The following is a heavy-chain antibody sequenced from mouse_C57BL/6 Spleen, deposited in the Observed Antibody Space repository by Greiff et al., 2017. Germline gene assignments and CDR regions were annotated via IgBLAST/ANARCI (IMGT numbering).Heavy chain of an antibody. D-gene: IGHD3-2*02. J-gene: IGHJ2*01. Sequence: DVKLVESGGGLVKPGGSLKLSCAASGFTFSDYGMHWVRQAPEKGLEWVAYISSGSSTIYYADTVKGRFTISRDNAKNTLFLQMTSLRAEDTAMYDCARRLYFDYWGQGTTLTVSS. CDR2: ISSGSSTI. CDR1: GFTFSDYG. CDR3: ARRLYFDY. V-gene: IGHV5-17*01.